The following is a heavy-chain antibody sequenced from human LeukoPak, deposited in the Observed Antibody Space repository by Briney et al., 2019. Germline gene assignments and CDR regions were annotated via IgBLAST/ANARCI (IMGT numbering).Heavy chain of an antibody. CDR3: ARAGGYGDYLDDY. CDR1: GGTLSSYA. Sequence: SVKVSCKASGGTLSSYAISWVRQAPGQGLEWMGRIIPILGIANYAQKFQGRVTITADKSTSTAYMELSSLRSEDTAVYYCARAGGYGDYLDDYWGQGTLVTVSS. D-gene: IGHD4-17*01. CDR2: IIPILGIA. V-gene: IGHV1-69*04. J-gene: IGHJ4*02.